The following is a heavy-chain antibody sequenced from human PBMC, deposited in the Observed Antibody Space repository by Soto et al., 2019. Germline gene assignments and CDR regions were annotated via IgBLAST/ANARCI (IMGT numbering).Heavy chain of an antibody. CDR1: GYTFTSYA. CDR3: ARDPASWGLVYYYYGMNV. D-gene: IGHD3-16*01. V-gene: IGHV1-3*01. J-gene: IGHJ6*02. Sequence: GASVKVSCKASGYTFTSYAMHWVRQAPGQRLEWMGWINAGNGNTKYSQKFQGRVTITRDTSASTAYMELSSLSSEDTAVYYCARDPASWGLVYYYYGMNVWGQGTTVTVSS. CDR2: INAGNGNT.